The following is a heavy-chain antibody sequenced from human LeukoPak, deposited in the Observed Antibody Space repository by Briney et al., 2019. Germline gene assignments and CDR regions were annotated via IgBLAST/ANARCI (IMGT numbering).Heavy chain of an antibody. Sequence: SETLSLTCTVSGGSISSYYWSWIRQPPGKGLEWIGYIYYSGSTNYNPSLKSRVTMSVDTSKNQFSLKLSSVTAADTAMYYCARVWYSSGWHYFDYWGQGTLVTVSS. CDR2: IYYSGST. CDR1: GGSISSYY. J-gene: IGHJ4*02. V-gene: IGHV4-59*12. D-gene: IGHD6-19*01. CDR3: ARVWYSSGWHYFDY.